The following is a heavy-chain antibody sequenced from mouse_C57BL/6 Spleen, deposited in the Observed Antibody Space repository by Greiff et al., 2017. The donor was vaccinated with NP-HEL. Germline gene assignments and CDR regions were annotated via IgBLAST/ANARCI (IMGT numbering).Heavy chain of an antibody. V-gene: IGHV1-82*01. J-gene: IGHJ3*01. Sequence: VQLQQSGPELVKPGASVKISCKASGYAFSSSWMHWVKQRPGQGLEWIGRIYPGDGDTNYNGKFQGKATLTADKSSSTAYMQLSSLASEDSAVYFCARGGDYYGSSYGGFADWGQGTLVTVAA. CDR2: IYPGDGDT. CDR1: GYAFSSSW. CDR3: ARGGDYYGSSYGGFAD. D-gene: IGHD1-1*01.